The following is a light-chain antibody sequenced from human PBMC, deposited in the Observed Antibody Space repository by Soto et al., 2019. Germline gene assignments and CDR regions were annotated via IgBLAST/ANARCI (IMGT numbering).Light chain of an antibody. CDR3: SSYTSSTTWV. CDR1: SSDVGGHNY. CDR2: EVS. J-gene: IGLJ3*02. V-gene: IGLV2-14*01. Sequence: QSALTQPASVSGSPGQSITISCTGTSSDVGGHNYVSWYQQHPGKAPKLMIYEVSNRPSGVSNRFSGSKSGNTASLTISGLQADDEADYYCSSYTSSTTWVFGGGTQLTVL.